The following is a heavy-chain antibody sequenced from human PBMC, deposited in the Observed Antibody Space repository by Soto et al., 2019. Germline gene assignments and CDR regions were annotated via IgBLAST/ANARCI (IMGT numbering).Heavy chain of an antibody. J-gene: IGHJ4*02. Sequence: VGSLIHSCEDSGLTFSNYAMSWVRPAPGKGLAWVSAISGSGGSTYYADSVKGRFTISRDNSKNTLYLQMNSLRAEDTALYYCAKVPVGATGRFDYWGQGTLVNVSS. CDR3: AKVPVGATGRFDY. CDR2: ISGSGGST. CDR1: GLTFSNYA. D-gene: IGHD1-26*01. V-gene: IGHV3-23*01.